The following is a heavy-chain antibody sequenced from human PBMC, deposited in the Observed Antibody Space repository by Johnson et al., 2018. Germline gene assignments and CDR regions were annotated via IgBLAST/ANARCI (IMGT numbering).Heavy chain of an antibody. Sequence: QVQLQESGPGLVKPSETLSLTCTVSGGSISSYYWSWIRQPPGKGLEWIGSIYYSGSTNDNPSLKSRVTISVDTSKNQFSLKPSSVTAADTAVYYCARASIAVAHYYYYGMDVWGQGTTVTVSS. V-gene: IGHV4-59*01. J-gene: IGHJ6*02. CDR2: IYYSGST. D-gene: IGHD6-19*01. CDR3: ARASIAVAHYYYYGMDV. CDR1: GGSISSYY.